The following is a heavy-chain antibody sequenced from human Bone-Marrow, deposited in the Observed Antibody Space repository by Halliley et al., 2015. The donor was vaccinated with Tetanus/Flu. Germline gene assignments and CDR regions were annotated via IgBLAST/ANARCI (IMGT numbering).Heavy chain of an antibody. CDR2: IIPIFGTA. V-gene: IGHV1-69*01. CDR3: ARAPTTVTTPSDYYYGMDV. Sequence: QLVQSGAEVKKPGSSVKVSCKASGGTFSSYAISWVRQAPGQGLEWMGGIIPIFGTANYAQKFQGRVTITADESTSTAYMELSSLRSEDTAVYYCARAPTTVTTPSDYYYGMDVWGQGTTVTVSS. CDR1: GGTFSSYA. J-gene: IGHJ6*02. D-gene: IGHD4-4*01.